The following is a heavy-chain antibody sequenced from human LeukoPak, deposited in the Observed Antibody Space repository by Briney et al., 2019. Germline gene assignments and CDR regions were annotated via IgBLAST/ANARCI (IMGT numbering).Heavy chain of an antibody. CDR1: GGSISGYY. CDR3: ARVYYGRTYDYWYFDL. CDR2: IFYSGST. D-gene: IGHD3-10*01. J-gene: IGHJ2*01. V-gene: IGHV4-59*01. Sequence: SETLSLTCTVSGGSISGYYWSWIRQPPGKGLEWIGYIFYSGSTNYNPSLKSRVTISVDTSKNQFSLKLSSVTAADTAVYFCARVYYGRTYDYWYFDLWGRGTLVTVSS.